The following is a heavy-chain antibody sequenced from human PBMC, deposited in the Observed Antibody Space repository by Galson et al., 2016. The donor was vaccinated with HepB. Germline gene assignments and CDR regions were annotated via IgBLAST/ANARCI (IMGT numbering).Heavy chain of an antibody. CDR1: GFTVATYG. CDR3: TRPSSAWSDDH. Sequence: SLRLSCAASGFTVATYGMTWVRQAPGKAPEWITYISSDRNTIYYADSVRGRFTISRDDANNSLFLQMNSLRDEDKAVYYCTRPSSAWSDDHWGQGTLVTVSS. CDR2: ISSDRNTI. V-gene: IGHV3-48*02. J-gene: IGHJ5*02. D-gene: IGHD6-19*01.